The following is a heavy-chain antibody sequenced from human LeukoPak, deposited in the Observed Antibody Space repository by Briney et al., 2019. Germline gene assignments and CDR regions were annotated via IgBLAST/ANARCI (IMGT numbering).Heavy chain of an antibody. CDR1: GFTFTHYS. J-gene: IGHJ4*02. CDR2: INRDGSST. Sequence: GGSLRLSCAASGFTFTHYSMNWVRQAPGKGLVWVSRINRDGSSTYYADSVRGRFAISRDNAKNTLYLQMNSLRVEDTAVYYCAGSASGNTYGQFDQWGRGTLVTVSS. CDR3: AGSASGNTYGQFDQ. V-gene: IGHV3-74*01. D-gene: IGHD3-16*01.